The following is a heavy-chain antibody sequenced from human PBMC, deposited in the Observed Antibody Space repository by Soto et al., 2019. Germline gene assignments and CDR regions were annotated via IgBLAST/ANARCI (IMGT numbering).Heavy chain of an antibody. J-gene: IGHJ6*02. V-gene: IGHV3-33*01. CDR1: GFTFSSYG. CDR3: ARGVGSYYYYYGMDV. Sequence: QVQLVESGGGVVQPGRSLRLSCAASGFTFSSYGMHWVRQAPGKGLEWVAVIWYDGSNKYYADSVKGRFTISRDNSKNTLYLQMNSLRAEDTAVYYCARGVGSYYYYYGMDVWGQGTTVTVSS. CDR2: IWYDGSNK. D-gene: IGHD1-26*01.